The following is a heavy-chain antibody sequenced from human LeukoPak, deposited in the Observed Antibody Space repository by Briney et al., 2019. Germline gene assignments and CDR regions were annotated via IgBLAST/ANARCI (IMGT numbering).Heavy chain of an antibody. J-gene: IGHJ5*02. CDR1: GYTFTSYG. CDR3: ARGRYCSGGSCYFNWFDP. CDR2: ISVYKGNT. Sequence: GASVKVSCKASGYTFTSYGISWVRQAPGQGLEWMAWISVYKGNTKYGQKFQGRVTMTTDTSTSTAYMELRSLRSDDTAVYYCARGRYCSGGSCYFNWFDPWGQGTLVTVSS. D-gene: IGHD2-15*01. V-gene: IGHV1-18*01.